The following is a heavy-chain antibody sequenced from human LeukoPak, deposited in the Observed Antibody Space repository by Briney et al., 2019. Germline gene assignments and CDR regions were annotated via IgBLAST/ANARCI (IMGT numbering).Heavy chain of an antibody. Sequence: SGTLSLTCAVSGDSVSTTNWWSWVRQTPGKGLEWIGEIYHTGNTNYNPSLRSRVNMSVDKPNNQFSLTLTSVTAADTAVYYCARERWGVVAASTYYYFYIDVWGKGTVVTVSS. CDR3: ARERWGVVAASTYYYFYIDV. CDR1: GDSVSTTNW. J-gene: IGHJ6*03. D-gene: IGHD2-15*01. V-gene: IGHV4-4*02. CDR2: IYHTGNT.